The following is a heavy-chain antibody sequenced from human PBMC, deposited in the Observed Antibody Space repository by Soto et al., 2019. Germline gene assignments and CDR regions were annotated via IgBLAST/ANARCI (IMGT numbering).Heavy chain of an antibody. J-gene: IGHJ5*02. Sequence: QVQLVQSGAEVKKPGASVKVSCKASGYTFTSYGISWVRQAPGQGLEWMGWTSAYNGNTNYAQKLQGRVTMTTDTSTSTAYMELRSLSADDTAVYYCARVKYQLPADNWFDPRGQGTLVTVSS. CDR3: ARVKYQLPADNWFDP. D-gene: IGHD2-2*01. CDR1: GYTFTSYG. CDR2: TSAYNGNT. V-gene: IGHV1-18*01.